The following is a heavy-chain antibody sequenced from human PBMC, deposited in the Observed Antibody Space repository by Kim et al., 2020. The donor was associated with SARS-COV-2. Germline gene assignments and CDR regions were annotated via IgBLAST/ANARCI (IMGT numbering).Heavy chain of an antibody. CDR1: GGSISSSNYY. CDR3: ARTIAGRPEAFDI. Sequence: SETLSLTCTVSGGSISSSNYYWGWIRQPPGKGLEWIGYIYYSGNTYYNPSLKSRVTVSVDTSKNQFPLKLSSVTAADTAVYYCARTIAGRPEAFDIWGQG. J-gene: IGHJ3*02. CDR2: IYYSGNT. V-gene: IGHV4-39*01. D-gene: IGHD6-6*01.